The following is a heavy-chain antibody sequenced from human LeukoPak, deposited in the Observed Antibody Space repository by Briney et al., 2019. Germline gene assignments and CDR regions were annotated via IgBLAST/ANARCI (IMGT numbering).Heavy chain of an antibody. CDR2: IKQDGSGK. V-gene: IGHV3-7*01. CDR3: ARTYYYDSSGPRFFDY. D-gene: IGHD3-22*01. CDR1: GFTFSSYW. J-gene: IGHJ4*02. Sequence: PGGSLRLSCAASGFTFSSYWMSWVRQAPGKGLEWVANIKQDGSGKYYVDSVKGRFTISRDNAKNSLYLQMNSLRAEDTAVYYCARTYYYDSSGPRFFDYWGQGTLVTVSS.